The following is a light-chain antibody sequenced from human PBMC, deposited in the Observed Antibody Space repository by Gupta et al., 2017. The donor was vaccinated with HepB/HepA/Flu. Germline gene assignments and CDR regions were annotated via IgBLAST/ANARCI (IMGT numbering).Light chain of an antibody. Sequence: DIQMTQSPSSLSASVGDRVTITCRASQSISSYLNWYQQKPGKAPKLLIYAESSLLSGVPSRFSGSGSGTDFTLTISRLQPEDFATYYCQQSDSTPLTFGGGTKVEIK. CDR2: AES. V-gene: IGKV1-39*01. CDR1: QSISSY. J-gene: IGKJ4*01. CDR3: QQSDSTPLT.